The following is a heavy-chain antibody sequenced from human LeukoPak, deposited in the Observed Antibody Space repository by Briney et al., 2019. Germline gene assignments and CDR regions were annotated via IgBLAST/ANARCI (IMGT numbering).Heavy chain of an antibody. D-gene: IGHD1-7*01. V-gene: IGHV1-2*02. CDR2: INPNSGGT. CDR1: GYTFTGYY. CDR3: ARGSNWNYRVCDY. Sequence: ASVKVSCKASGYTFTGYYMHWVRQAPGQGLEWMGWINPNSGGTNYAQKFQGRVTMTRDTSISTAYMELSRLRSDDTAVYYCARGSNWNYRVCDYWGQGTLVTVSS. J-gene: IGHJ4*02.